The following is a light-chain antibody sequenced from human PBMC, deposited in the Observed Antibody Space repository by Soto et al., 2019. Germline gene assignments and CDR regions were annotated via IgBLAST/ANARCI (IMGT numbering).Light chain of an antibody. V-gene: IGKV1-12*01. CDR1: QDISSW. CDR2: IAS. Sequence: DIQMTQSPSSVSASVGDRVTITCRASQDISSWLTWYQQKPGKAPKVLIYIASRLQSGVPSRFSGSRSGTDFSLTIGSLQPEDFATYYCQQYKSFPLTFGGGTKVDIK. J-gene: IGKJ4*01. CDR3: QQYKSFPLT.